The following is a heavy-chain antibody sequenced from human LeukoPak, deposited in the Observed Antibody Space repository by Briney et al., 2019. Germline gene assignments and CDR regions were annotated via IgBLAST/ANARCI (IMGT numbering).Heavy chain of an antibody. D-gene: IGHD3-22*01. CDR3: ARKRYYYDTLDY. V-gene: IGHV4-34*01. Sequence: QPSETLSLTCAVYGGSFSGYYWSWIRQPPGKGLEWIGETNHSGSTNYNPSLKSRVTISVDTSKNQFSLKLSSVTAADTAVYYCARKRYYYDTLDYWGQGTLVTVSS. CDR2: TNHSGST. CDR1: GGSFSGYY. J-gene: IGHJ4*02.